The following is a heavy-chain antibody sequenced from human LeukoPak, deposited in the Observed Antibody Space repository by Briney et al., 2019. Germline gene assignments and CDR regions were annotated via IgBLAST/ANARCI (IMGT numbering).Heavy chain of an antibody. CDR2: ISGSGGST. D-gene: IGHD5-12*01. CDR1: GFTFSRYW. CDR3: AKSPGEGYSGYDWYGY. Sequence: GGSLRLSCAASGFTFSRYWMHWVGHTPGKGLEWVSAISGSGGSTYYEDSVKGRFTISRDNSKNTLYLQMNSLRAEDTAVYYCAKSPGEGYSGYDWYGYWGQGTLVTVSS. J-gene: IGHJ4*02. V-gene: IGHV3-23*01.